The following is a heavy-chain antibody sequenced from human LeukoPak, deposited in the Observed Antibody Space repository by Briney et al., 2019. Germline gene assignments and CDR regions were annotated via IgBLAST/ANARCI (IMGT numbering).Heavy chain of an antibody. Sequence: GGSLRLSCAASGFTLSSYWMHWVRQAPGKGLVWVSHINIDGSNTRYADSVKGRFTISRHNAENTLYLQMNSLRVDDTAVYYCATSRTFDYWGQGTLVTVSS. J-gene: IGHJ4*02. CDR3: ATSRTFDY. CDR2: INIDGSNT. CDR1: GFTLSSYW. V-gene: IGHV3-74*01.